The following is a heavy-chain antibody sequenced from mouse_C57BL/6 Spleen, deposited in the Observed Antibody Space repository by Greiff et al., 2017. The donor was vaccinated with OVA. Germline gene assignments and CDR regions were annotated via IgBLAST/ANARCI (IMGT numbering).Heavy chain of an antibody. V-gene: IGHV1-64*01. D-gene: IGHD1-1*01. CDR2: IHPNSGST. J-gene: IGHJ3*01. Sequence: QVQLQQPGAELVKPGASVKLSCKASGYTFTSYWMHWVKQRPGQGLEWIGMIHPNSGSTNYNEKFKSKATLTVDKSSSPAYMQLSSLTSEDSAVYYCARGVTTVVAWFAYWGQGTLVTVSA. CDR3: ARGVTTVVAWFAY. CDR1: GYTFTSYW.